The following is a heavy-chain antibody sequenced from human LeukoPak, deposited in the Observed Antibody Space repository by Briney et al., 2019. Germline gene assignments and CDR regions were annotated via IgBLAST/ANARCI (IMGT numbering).Heavy chain of an antibody. CDR1: GGSIRSSSYY. Sequence: PSETLSLTCTVSGGSIRSSSYYWGWIRQPPGKGLEWIGTIYYSGSTYYNPSLKSRVTVSVDTSKNQFSLKLSSVTAADTAVYFCARALIVGATHFDYWGQGTLVAVSS. CDR3: ARALIVGATHFDY. V-gene: IGHV4-39*07. D-gene: IGHD1-26*01. J-gene: IGHJ4*02. CDR2: IYYSGST.